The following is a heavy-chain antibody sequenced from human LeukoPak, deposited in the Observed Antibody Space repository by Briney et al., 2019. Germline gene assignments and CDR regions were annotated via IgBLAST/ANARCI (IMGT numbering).Heavy chain of an antibody. CDR3: ASRDCSGGSCQNFDY. CDR2: IYYSGST. CDR1: GGSISSYY. D-gene: IGHD2-15*01. V-gene: IGHV4-59*12. J-gene: IGHJ4*02. Sequence: PSETLSLTCTVSGGSISSYYWSWIRQPPGKGLEWIGYIYYSGSTNYNPSLKSRVTISVDTSKNQFSLKLSSVTAADTAVYYCASRDCSGGSCQNFDYWGQGTLVTVSS.